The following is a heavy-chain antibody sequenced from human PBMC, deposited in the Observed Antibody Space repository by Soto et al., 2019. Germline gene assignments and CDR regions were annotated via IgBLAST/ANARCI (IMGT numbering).Heavy chain of an antibody. J-gene: IGHJ4*02. CDR2: INDDGSST. Sequence: GGSLRLSCAASGFTFSMYWMHWVRQVPGKGPEWVSRINDDGSSTNYAHSLKGRFTISRDNAKNTLYLQMSALRAEDTAVYYCAREPRTTSPGTEAFWGQGALVTVSS. CDR1: GFTFSMYW. V-gene: IGHV3-74*01. D-gene: IGHD6-13*01. CDR3: AREPRTTSPGTEAF.